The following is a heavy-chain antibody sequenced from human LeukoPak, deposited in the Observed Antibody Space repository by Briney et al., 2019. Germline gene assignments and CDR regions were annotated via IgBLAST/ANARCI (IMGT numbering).Heavy chain of an antibody. D-gene: IGHD2-15*01. V-gene: IGHV4-39*01. CDR1: GGSISSYY. CDR3: ARHIRLLQGWFDP. Sequence: SETLSLTCTVSGGSISSYYWGWIRQPPGKGLEWIGSVSYSGTTYYNPSLKSRVTISVDTSKNQLSLKLNSVTAADTAVYYCARHIRLLQGWFDPWGQGTLVTVSS. J-gene: IGHJ5*02. CDR2: VSYSGTT.